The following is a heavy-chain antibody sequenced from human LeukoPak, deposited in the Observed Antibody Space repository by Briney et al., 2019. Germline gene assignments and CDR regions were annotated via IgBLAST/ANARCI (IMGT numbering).Heavy chain of an antibody. D-gene: IGHD3-3*01. CDR2: ISSSSSYI. Sequence: GGSLRLSCSASGFTFSSYSMNWVRQAPGKGLEWVSSISSSSSYIYYADSVKGRFTISRDNAKNSLYLQMNSLRAEDTAVYYCARGPHLTYYDFWSGYSHFDYWGQGTLVTVSS. V-gene: IGHV3-21*01. J-gene: IGHJ4*02. CDR3: ARGPHLTYYDFWSGYSHFDY. CDR1: GFTFSSYS.